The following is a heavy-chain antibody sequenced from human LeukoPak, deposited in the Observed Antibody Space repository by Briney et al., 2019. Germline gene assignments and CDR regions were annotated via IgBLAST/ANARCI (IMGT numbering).Heavy chain of an antibody. J-gene: IGHJ3*02. CDR2: IYSGGST. D-gene: IGHD3-3*01. CDR1: GFTFDDYA. V-gene: IGHV3-53*04. CDR3: ARDYDLDAFDI. Sequence: GGSLRLSCAASGFTFDDYAMHWVRQAPGKGLEWVSVIYSGGSTYYADSVKGRFTISRHNSKNTLYLQMNSLRAEDTAVYYCARDYDLDAFDIWGQGTMVTVSS.